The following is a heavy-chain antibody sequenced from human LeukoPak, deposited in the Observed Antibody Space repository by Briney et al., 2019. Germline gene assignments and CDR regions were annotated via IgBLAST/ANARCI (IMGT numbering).Heavy chain of an antibody. Sequence: ASVKVSCKASGYTFTSYAMHWVRQAPGQRLEWMGRINAGNGNTKYSQKFQGRVTITRDTSASTAYMELSSLRSEDTAVYYCARDKHRSGCINSCYYGMDVWGQGTTVTVSS. CDR1: GYTFTSYA. CDR2: INAGNGNT. CDR3: ARDKHRSGCINSCYYGMDV. D-gene: IGHD6-19*01. J-gene: IGHJ6*02. V-gene: IGHV1-3*01.